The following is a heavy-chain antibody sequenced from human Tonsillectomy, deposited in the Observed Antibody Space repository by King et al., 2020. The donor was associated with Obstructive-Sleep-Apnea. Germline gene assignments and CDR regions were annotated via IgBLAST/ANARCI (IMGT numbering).Heavy chain of an antibody. CDR1: GFTFSSYA. J-gene: IGHJ4*02. CDR3: ANQISAGVFDY. V-gene: IGHV3-23*04. CDR2: ISGSGGSI. Sequence: VQLVESGGGLVQPGGSLRLSCAASGFTFSSYALSWVRQAPGKGLEWVSAISGSGGSIYYADSGKGRFTISRDNSKNTLYLQMNSLRAEDTAVYYCANQISAGVFDYWGQGTLVTVSS. D-gene: IGHD6-13*01.